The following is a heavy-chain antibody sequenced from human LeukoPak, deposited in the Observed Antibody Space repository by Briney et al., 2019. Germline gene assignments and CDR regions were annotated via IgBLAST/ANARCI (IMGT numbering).Heavy chain of an antibody. CDR1: GFTFSRYA. J-gene: IGHJ4*02. CDR2: ISGSGDST. Sequence: PGGSLRLSCADSGFTFSRYAMSWVRQAPGKGLEWVSAISGSGDSTYYADSVKGRFTISRDNSRNMLYLQMNSLRAEDTALYYCARDRYYYDSSGYYSPPYWGQGTLVTVPS. CDR3: ARDRYYYDSSGYYSPPY. D-gene: IGHD3-22*01. V-gene: IGHV3-23*01.